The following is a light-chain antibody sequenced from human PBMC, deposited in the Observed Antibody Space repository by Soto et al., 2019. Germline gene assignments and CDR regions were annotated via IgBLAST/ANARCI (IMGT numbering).Light chain of an antibody. V-gene: IGKV1-5*03. CDR1: QSISFW. CDR3: QQLNTYPPIT. Sequence: DIQMTQAPSTLSASLGDRLTITCRPNQSISFWLAWYQQKPGKAPKVLIYKASTLQSGVPSRFSGSGSGTEFTLTISSLQPEDFATYYCQQLNTYPPITFGGGTKVDIK. J-gene: IGKJ4*01. CDR2: KAS.